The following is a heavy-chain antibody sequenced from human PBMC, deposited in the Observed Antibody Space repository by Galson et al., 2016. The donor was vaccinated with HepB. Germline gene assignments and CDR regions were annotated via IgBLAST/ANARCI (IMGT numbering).Heavy chain of an antibody. D-gene: IGHD2-2*01. CDR2: ISSDGGST. CDR1: GFTFSNLA. CDR3: VKPKYCSSTNCYAPFDY. V-gene: IGHV3-64D*06. J-gene: IGHJ4*02. Sequence: SLRLSCAASGFTFSNLAMHWVRQAPGKGLEYVSVISSDGGSTYYADSVKGRFTISRDNSKNTLYLQMSSLIAEDPAVYYCVKPKYCSSTNCYAPFDYGGQGTLVTVSS.